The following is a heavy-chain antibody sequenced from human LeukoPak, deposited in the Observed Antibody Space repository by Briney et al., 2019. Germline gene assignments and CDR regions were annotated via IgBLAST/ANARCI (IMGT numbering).Heavy chain of an antibody. J-gene: IGHJ4*02. Sequence: GGSLRLSCAASGFSFSSYAMSWVRQAPGKGLEWVSAISGSGGSTYYADSVKGRFTISRDNSKNTLYLQMNSLRAEDTAVYYCAKAPIAVADEYYFDYWGQGTLVTVSS. CDR3: AKAPIAVADEYYFDY. D-gene: IGHD6-19*01. V-gene: IGHV3-23*01. CDR2: ISGSGGST. CDR1: GFSFSSYA.